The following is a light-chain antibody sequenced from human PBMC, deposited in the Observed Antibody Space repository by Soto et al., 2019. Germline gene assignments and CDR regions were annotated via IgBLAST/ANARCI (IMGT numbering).Light chain of an antibody. CDR1: QSCSRW. CDR3: QQYNSFPLT. J-gene: IGKJ1*01. V-gene: IGKV1-5*03. Sequence: DIQITQSPSTLSASVGDRVTITCRASQSCSRWSAWYQLRPGKAPKLLIYAASIFESGVPSRFTGSGSGTQFTLTINSLQPDDFATYYCQQYNSFPLTFSQGTKVDIK. CDR2: AAS.